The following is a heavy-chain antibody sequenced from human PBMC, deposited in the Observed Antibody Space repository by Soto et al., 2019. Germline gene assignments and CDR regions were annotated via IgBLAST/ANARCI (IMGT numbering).Heavy chain of an antibody. CDR1: GFSFSSYA. CDR2: GSASGLNT. V-gene: IGHV3-23*01. CDR3: ARVGYDFCFDY. Sequence: GGSLRLSCVGSGFSFSSYAMAWVRQAPGKGLEWVSGGSASGLNTDYADPVKGRFYISRDNSKNTVSLHMNSLRAEDTALYYCARVGYDFCFDYWGQGTLVTVSS. J-gene: IGHJ4*02. D-gene: IGHD3-3*01.